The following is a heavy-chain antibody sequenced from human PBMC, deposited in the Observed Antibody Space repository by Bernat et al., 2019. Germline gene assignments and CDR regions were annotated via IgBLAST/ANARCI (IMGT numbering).Heavy chain of an antibody. Sequence: EVQLVESGGGLVQPGGSLKLSCAASGFTFSGSAMHWVRQASGKGLEWVDRIRSKANSYATAYAASVKGRFTISRDDSKNTAYLQMNSLKTEDTAVYYCTRVARRSGSYGADYWGQGTLVTVSS. CDR3: TRVARRSGSYGADY. D-gene: IGHD3-10*01. CDR2: IRSKANSYAT. CDR1: GFTFSGSA. J-gene: IGHJ4*02. V-gene: IGHV3-73*01.